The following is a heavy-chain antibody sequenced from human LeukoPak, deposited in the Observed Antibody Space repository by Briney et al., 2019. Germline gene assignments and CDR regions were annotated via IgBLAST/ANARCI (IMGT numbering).Heavy chain of an antibody. D-gene: IGHD3-16*01. CDR2: IYSGGST. Sequence: GGSLRLSCAASDFTVSSNYMSWVRQAPGKGLEWVSLIYSGGSTYYADSVKGRFTISRDNAKNSLYLQMNSLSAEDTAVYYCAGGGWYAFDIWGQGTMVTVSS. V-gene: IGHV3-53*01. J-gene: IGHJ3*02. CDR1: DFTVSSNY. CDR3: AGGGWYAFDI.